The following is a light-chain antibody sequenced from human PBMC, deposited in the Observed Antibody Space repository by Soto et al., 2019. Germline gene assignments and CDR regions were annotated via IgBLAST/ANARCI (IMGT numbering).Light chain of an antibody. V-gene: IGKV1-12*01. CDR2: GAF. CDR3: QQADSYPIT. Sequence: DIQMTQSPSSVSVSVGDRVTITCRASLDINRWLAWYQVRPGKPPKLLIAGAFVLQSGVPSRFSGSGYGTDFALTIDNLQPEDFATYYCQQADSYPITCGQGTRQEI. J-gene: IGKJ5*01. CDR1: LDINRW.